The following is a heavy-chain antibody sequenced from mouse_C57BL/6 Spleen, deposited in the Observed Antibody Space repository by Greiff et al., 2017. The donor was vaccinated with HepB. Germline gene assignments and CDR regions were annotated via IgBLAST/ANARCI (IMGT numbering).Heavy chain of an antibody. Sequence: QVQLQQPGAELVKPGASVKLSCKASGYTFTSYWMHWVKQRPGQGLEWIGMIHPNSGSTNYNEKFKSKATLTVDKSSSTAYMQLSSLTSEDSAVYYCARSLGRDYYAMDYWGQGTSVTVSS. CDR1: GYTFTSYW. CDR2: IHPNSGST. V-gene: IGHV1-64*01. J-gene: IGHJ4*01. D-gene: IGHD4-1*01. CDR3: ARSLGRDYYAMDY.